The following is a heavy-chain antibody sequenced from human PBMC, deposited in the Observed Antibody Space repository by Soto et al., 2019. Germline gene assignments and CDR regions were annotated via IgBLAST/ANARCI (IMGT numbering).Heavy chain of an antibody. CDR3: ARGAPYYYGSGSTFDY. V-gene: IGHV1-18*01. Sequence: GSVKVSCKASGYTFTSYGIGWVRQAPGQGLEWMGWISAYNGNTNYAQKVQGRVTMTTDTSTSTAFMELRSLRSDDTAVYYCARGAPYYYGSGSTFDYWGQGTQVTVSS. J-gene: IGHJ4*02. D-gene: IGHD3-10*01. CDR1: GYTFTSYG. CDR2: ISAYNGNT.